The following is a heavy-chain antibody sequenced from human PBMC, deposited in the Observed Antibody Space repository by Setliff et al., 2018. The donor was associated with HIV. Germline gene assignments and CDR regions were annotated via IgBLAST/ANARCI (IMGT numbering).Heavy chain of an antibody. CDR2: VAGNAVNT. J-gene: IGHJ3*02. CDR1: GYTFNNYA. Sequence: PGGSLRLSCAASGYTFNNYAMSWVRQAPGKGLEWVSTVAGNAVNTYHAGSLKGRFTISRDNARNSLYLDMNTLRAEDTALYYCARSRSTRDAFDTWGQGTMVTVSS. CDR3: ARSRSTRDAFDT. D-gene: IGHD2-2*01. V-gene: IGHV3-23*01.